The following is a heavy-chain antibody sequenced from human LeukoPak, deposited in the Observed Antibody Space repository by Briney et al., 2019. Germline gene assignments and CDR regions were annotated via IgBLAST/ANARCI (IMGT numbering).Heavy chain of an antibody. J-gene: IGHJ4*02. CDR2: INHSGST. D-gene: IGHD3-10*01. Sequence: PSETLSLTCAVYGGSFSGYYWSWIRQPPGKGLEWIGEINHSGSTNYNPSLKSRVTISVDTSKNQFSLKLSSVTAAETAVYYCARVAYGSGSRLIDCWGQGTLVTISS. V-gene: IGHV4-34*01. CDR3: ARVAYGSGSRLIDC. CDR1: GGSFSGYY.